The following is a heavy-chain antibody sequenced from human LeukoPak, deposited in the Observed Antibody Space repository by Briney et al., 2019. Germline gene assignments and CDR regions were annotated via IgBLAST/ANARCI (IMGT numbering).Heavy chain of an antibody. V-gene: IGHV1-2*02. D-gene: IGHD2-2*01. CDR1: GYTFTGDY. Sequence: GASVKLSCKSSGYTFTGDYMHWVRQAPAQGLDWMGCINPSSGGTNYAQTFQGRVTMTRDTSISTAYMELSRLRSDDTAVYYCARALGYCSSTSGYAFDYWGQGTLVTVSS. CDR3: ARALGYCSSTSGYAFDY. CDR2: INPSSGGT. J-gene: IGHJ4*02.